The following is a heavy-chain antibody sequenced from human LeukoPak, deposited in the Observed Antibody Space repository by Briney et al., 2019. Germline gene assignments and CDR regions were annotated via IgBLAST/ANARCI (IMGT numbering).Heavy chain of an antibody. J-gene: IGHJ3*02. V-gene: IGHV1-46*01. D-gene: IGHD3-10*01. CDR1: GYTFTSYY. Sequence: ASVKVSCKASGYTFTSYYMHWVRQAPGQGLEWMGIINPSGGSTSYAQKFQGRVTMTRDTSTSTVYMELSSLRSEDTAVYYCARSRGLLLWFGEPAYDAFDIWGQGTMVTVSS. CDR3: ARSRGLLLWFGEPAYDAFDI. CDR2: INPSGGST.